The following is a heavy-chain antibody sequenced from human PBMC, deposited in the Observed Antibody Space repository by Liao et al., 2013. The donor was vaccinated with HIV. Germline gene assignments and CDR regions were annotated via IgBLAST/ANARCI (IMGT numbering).Heavy chain of an antibody. CDR1: GGSMNSYF. Sequence: QVQLQESGPGLVKPPETLSLTCTLSGGSMNSYFWSWIRQPPGKGLEWIGYVYYSGTTNYNPSLKSRVTMSVDTSKNQFSLNLTSVTPADTAVYFCARALITEQAFDIWGQGTMVTVS. CDR3: ARALITEQAFDI. V-gene: IGHV4-59*01. D-gene: IGHD1/OR15-1a*01. CDR2: VYYSGTT. J-gene: IGHJ3*02.